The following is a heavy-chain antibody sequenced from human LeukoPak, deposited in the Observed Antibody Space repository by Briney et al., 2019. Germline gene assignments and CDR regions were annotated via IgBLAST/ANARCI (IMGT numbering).Heavy chain of an antibody. CDR1: GGSISSYF. D-gene: IGHD2-15*01. V-gene: IGHV4-59*01. Sequence: PSETLSLTCSVSGGSISSYFWSWIRQPPGKGLEWIGYIYYSGNTDYNPSLKSRVTISVDTSKNQFSLKLNSVTAADTAVYYCARDRRYCTGGTCYLDPYFDYWGQGTLVIVSS. J-gene: IGHJ4*02. CDR2: IYYSGNT. CDR3: ARDRRYCTGGTCYLDPYFDY.